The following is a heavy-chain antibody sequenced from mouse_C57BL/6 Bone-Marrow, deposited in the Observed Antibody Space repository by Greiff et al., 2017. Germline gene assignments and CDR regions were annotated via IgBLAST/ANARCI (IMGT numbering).Heavy chain of an antibody. CDR2: MHPNGGSP. CDR1: GYTFTNYW. Sequence: QVQLQQPGAELVKPGASVKLSCKASGYTFTNYWMHWVKQRPGQGLEWIGMMHPNGGSPDYNEKFKSEATLSVDKSSRTAYMELSSLTSEDSAVYYCARHGFTTVVAPFAYWGQGTLVTVSA. D-gene: IGHD1-1*01. CDR3: ARHGFTTVVAPFAY. J-gene: IGHJ3*01. V-gene: IGHV1-64*01.